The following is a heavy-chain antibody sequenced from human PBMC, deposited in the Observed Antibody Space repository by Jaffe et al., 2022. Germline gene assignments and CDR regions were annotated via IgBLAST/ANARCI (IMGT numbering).Heavy chain of an antibody. V-gene: IGHV1-58*01. CDR3: AADPSPGYSSGQFDY. D-gene: IGHD6-19*01. J-gene: IGHJ4*02. Sequence: QMQLVQSGPEVKKPGTSVKVSCKASGFTFTSSAVQWVRQARGQRLEWIGWIVVGSGNTNYAQKFQERVTITRDMSTSTAYMELSSLRSEDTAVYYCAADPSPGYSSGQFDYWGQGTLVTVSS. CDR2: IVVGSGNT. CDR1: GFTFTSSA.